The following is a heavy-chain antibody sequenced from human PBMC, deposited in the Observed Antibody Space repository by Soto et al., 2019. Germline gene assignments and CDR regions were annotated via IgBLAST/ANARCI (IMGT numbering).Heavy chain of an antibody. V-gene: IGHV3-11*05. J-gene: IGHJ4*02. CDR2: ISSSSSYT. CDR3: ARGSHYDILTGYHESPNDY. CDR1: GCTFIDYC. Sequence: GGSLRLSWAAAGCTFIDYCMSWISQAQGKGLEWVSYISSSSSYTNYADSVKGRFTISRDNAKNSLYLQMNSLRAEDTAVYYCARGSHYDILTGYHESPNDYWGQGTLVTV. D-gene: IGHD3-9*01.